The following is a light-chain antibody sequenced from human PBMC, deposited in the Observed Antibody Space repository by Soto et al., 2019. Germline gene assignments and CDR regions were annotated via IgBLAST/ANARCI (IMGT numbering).Light chain of an antibody. Sequence: DIQMTQSPSTLSASVGDRVTITCRASQSISSWLAWYQQKPGKAPKLLIYDASSLESGVPSRFSGSGSGTEFTLPIRSLQPDDFATYYCQQNKSYPITFGKGTRLEIK. CDR3: QQNKSYPIT. V-gene: IGKV1-5*01. J-gene: IGKJ5*01. CDR2: DAS. CDR1: QSISSW.